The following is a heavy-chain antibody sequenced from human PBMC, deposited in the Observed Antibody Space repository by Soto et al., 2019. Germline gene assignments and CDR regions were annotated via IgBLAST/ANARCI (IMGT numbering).Heavy chain of an antibody. CDR3: ARDRGSGWPNALDY. J-gene: IGHJ4*02. CDR2: INWNGGST. V-gene: IGHV3-20*04. Sequence: GGSLRLSCASSGFTFEDYDMSWVRQAPGKGLEWVSGINWNGGSTGYADSVKGRFTISRDNAKNSLYLQMNSLRAEDTALYYCARDRGSGWPNALDYWGQGTLVTVSS. CDR1: GFTFEDYD. D-gene: IGHD6-19*01.